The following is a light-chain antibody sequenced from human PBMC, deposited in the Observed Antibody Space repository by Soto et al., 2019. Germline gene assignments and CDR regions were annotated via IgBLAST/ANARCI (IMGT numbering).Light chain of an antibody. Sequence: QSVLTQPPSVSAAPGQKVTISCSGSSSNIGNNYVSWYQQLPGTAPKLLIYDSNKRPSGIPDRFSGSKCGTSATLGITGLQTGDEADYYCGTWDSSLSAVVFGGGTKVTVL. CDR1: SSNIGNNY. CDR3: GTWDSSLSAVV. J-gene: IGLJ2*01. V-gene: IGLV1-51*01. CDR2: DSN.